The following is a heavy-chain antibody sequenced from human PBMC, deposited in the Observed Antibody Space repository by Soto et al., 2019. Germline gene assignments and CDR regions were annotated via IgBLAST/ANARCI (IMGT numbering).Heavy chain of an antibody. CDR1: GFTFSSYA. J-gene: IGHJ4*02. CDR3: AKDLITMVRGTLVY. Sequence: GGSLRLSCAASGFTFSSYAMSWVRQAPGKGLEWVSAISGSGGSTYYADSVKGRFTISRDNSKNTLYLQMNSLRAEDTAVYYCAKDLITMVRGTLVYWGQGTLVTAPQ. V-gene: IGHV3-23*01. D-gene: IGHD3-10*01. CDR2: ISGSGGST.